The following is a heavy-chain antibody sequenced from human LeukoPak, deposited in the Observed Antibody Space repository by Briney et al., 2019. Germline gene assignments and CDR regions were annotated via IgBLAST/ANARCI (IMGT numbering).Heavy chain of an antibody. CDR3: ARDSIAARTFDY. V-gene: IGHV1-46*01. CDR2: INPSGGST. J-gene: IGHJ4*02. CDR1: GYTFTSYY. Sequence: ASVKVSCKASGYTFTSYYMHWVRQAPGQGLEWMGIINPSGGSTSYAQKFQGRVTMTRDTSTSTVYVELSSLRSEDTAVYYCARDSIAARTFDYWGQGTLVTVSS. D-gene: IGHD6-6*01.